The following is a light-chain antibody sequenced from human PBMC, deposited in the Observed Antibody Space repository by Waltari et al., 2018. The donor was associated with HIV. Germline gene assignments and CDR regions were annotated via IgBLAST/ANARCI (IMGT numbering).Light chain of an antibody. CDR2: DVT. J-gene: IGLJ2*01. CDR1: SSSFGGYNY. CDR3: CSYTSSYTV. Sequence: QSALTQPRSVSGSPGQPVTISCTGASSSFGGYNYVPWYQQHPGKAPKLMSYDVTKRASGVPVRFSGSKSGNTASLTSSGLQADDEADYFCCSYTSSYTVFGGGTRLTVL. V-gene: IGLV2-11*01.